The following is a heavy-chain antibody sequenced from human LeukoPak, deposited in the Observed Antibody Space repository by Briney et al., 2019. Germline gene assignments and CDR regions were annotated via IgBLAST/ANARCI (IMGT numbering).Heavy chain of an antibody. D-gene: IGHD6-13*01. V-gene: IGHV4-59*01. CDR2: IYHSGST. CDR1: GGSIYTYY. J-gene: IGHJ4*02. Sequence: SETLSLTCSVSGGSIYTYYWSWIRQSPGKGLEWIGYIYHSGSTNYNPSLKSRVTIPVDTSKNQFSLKLSSVTAADTAVYYCARVNRAVAAALDYWGQGTLVTVSS. CDR3: ARVNRAVAAALDY.